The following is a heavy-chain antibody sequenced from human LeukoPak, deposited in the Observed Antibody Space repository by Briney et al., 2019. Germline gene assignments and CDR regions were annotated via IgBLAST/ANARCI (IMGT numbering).Heavy chain of an antibody. CDR3: TRVGYIDEGIDY. J-gene: IGHJ4*02. D-gene: IGHD5-24*01. Sequence: PGGSLRLSCAASGFTSSSYWMSWVRQAPGKGLEWVANIKQDGSKKSHVDSVKGRLTISRDNAKNSLYLQMNSLRAEDTAIYYCTRVGYIDEGIDYWGQGTLVTVSS. V-gene: IGHV3-7*04. CDR2: IKQDGSKK. CDR1: GFTSSSYW.